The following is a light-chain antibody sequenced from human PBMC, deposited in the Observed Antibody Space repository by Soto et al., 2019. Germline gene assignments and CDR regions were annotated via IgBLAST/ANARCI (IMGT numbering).Light chain of an antibody. CDR3: QQRYNWQYT. CDR1: QSVSSY. J-gene: IGKJ2*01. CDR2: DTS. V-gene: IGKV3-11*01. Sequence: EFVLTQSPATLSLSPGDTATLSCRASQSVSSYSAWYQQKPGQAPRLLIYDTSNPATGIPARFSGSGSGTDFTLTISGLKPEDFAVYYCQQRYNWQYTFGLGTRLEIK.